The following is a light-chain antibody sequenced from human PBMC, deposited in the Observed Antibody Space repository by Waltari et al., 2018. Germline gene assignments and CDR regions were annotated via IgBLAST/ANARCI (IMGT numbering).Light chain of an antibody. Sequence: QSVLTQSPSASGTPGQRVTSSCSGSSSTNGDSVVNWYQQLPGKAPKLLIYRNDQRPSGVPDLFSASTSGTSASLAISGLQSEDGADYYCATWDDRMNGHWVFGGGTKVTVL. CDR1: SSTNGDSV. CDR2: RND. V-gene: IGLV1-44*01. CDR3: ATWDDRMNGHWV. J-gene: IGLJ3*02.